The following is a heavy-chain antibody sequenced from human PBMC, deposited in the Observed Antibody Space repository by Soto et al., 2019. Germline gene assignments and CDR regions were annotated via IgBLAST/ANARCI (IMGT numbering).Heavy chain of an antibody. V-gene: IGHV1-69*13. CDR3: VRDSGAKLSSS. J-gene: IGHJ4*02. CDR2: IVPIYRTA. CDR1: GGTFSSYR. D-gene: IGHD6-13*01. Sequence: GASVKVSCKASGGTFSSYRINWVRQAPGQGLEWAGGIVPIYRTADYAQKFQGRVTITADESARTSYVELRSLKSQDTAAYYCVRDSGAKLSSSWGQGTLVTVSS.